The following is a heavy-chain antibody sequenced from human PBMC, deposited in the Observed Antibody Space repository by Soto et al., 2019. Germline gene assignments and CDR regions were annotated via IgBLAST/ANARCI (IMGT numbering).Heavy chain of an antibody. V-gene: IGHV5-51*01. CDR2: IFPGDSDT. CDR1: GYIFADFW. J-gene: IGHJ4*02. CDR3: ARVVGRNRRFDS. D-gene: IGHD1-26*01. Sequence: PGESLKISCKASGYIFADFWIGWVRQTPGKGLEWMGIIFPGDSDTRYSPSFQGRVTISADTSISTAYLQWNSLRASDTAIYYCARVVGRNRRFDSWGQGSLVTVSS.